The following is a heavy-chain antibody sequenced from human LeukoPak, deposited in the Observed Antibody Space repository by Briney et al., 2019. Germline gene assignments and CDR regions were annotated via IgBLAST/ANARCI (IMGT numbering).Heavy chain of an antibody. V-gene: IGHV1-69*13. Sequence: GASVKVSCKASGGTFSSYAISWVRQAPGQGLEWMGGIIPIFGTANYAQKFQGRVTITADESTSTAYMELSSLRPEDTAVYYCARDGGSSGWYFCVYWGQGTLVTVSS. D-gene: IGHD6-19*01. J-gene: IGHJ4*02. CDR2: IIPIFGTA. CDR1: GGTFSSYA. CDR3: ARDGGSSGWYFCVY.